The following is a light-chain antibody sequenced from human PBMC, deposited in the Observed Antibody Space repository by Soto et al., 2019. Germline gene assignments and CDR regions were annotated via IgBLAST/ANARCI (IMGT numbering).Light chain of an antibody. Sequence: DIQMTQPPSSLSASIGDRVTITCRASQGLSTYLAWNQQKPEKVPKLLIYAASTLQSGVPSRVTGRGSGTDFILTIRCLQPADGATYSCQQHNTDRLTFGGETKVEIK. V-gene: IGKV1-27*01. CDR3: QQHNTDRLT. CDR2: AAS. J-gene: IGKJ4*01. CDR1: QGLSTY.